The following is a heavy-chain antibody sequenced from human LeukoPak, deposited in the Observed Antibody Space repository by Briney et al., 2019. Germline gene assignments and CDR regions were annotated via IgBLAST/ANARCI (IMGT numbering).Heavy chain of an antibody. CDR2: IRYDGSNK. CDR1: GFTFSSSC. D-gene: IGHD1-26*01. CDR3: AKEKWDAFDY. J-gene: IGHJ4*02. V-gene: IGHV3-30*02. Sequence: PGGSLRLSCAASGFTFSSSCMTWVRQAPGKGLEWVAFIRYDGSNKYYADSVKGRFTISRDNSKNTLYLQMNSLRAEDTAVYYCAKEKWDAFDYWGQGTLVTVSS.